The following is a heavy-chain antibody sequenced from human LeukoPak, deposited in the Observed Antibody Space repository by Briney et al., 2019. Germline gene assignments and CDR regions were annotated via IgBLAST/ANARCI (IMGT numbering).Heavy chain of an antibody. CDR1: GGSFSTYY. CDR3: ARDPGDTYHDWYFDL. D-gene: IGHD4-17*01. Sequence: SETLSLTCTVSGGSFSTYYWSWIRQPAGNRLEWIGRIHTSGTTHSSPSLQSRVTMSVDTSKNQFSLNLNSVTAADTAVYYCARDPGDTYHDWYFDLWGHGTVVSVSS. J-gene: IGHJ2*01. V-gene: IGHV4-4*07. CDR2: IHTSGTT.